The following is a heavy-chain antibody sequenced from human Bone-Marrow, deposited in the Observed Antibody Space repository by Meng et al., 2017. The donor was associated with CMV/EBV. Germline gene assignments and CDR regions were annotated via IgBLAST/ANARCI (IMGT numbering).Heavy chain of an antibody. Sequence: GSFSSYAISWVRQAPGQGLEWMGGIIPIFGTTNYAQKFQGRVTITVDKSTSTAYMELSSLRSEDTAIYYCARGEFYYDGSGYRSFDYWGQGTLVTVSS. CDR3: ARGEFYYDGSGYRSFDY. CDR1: GSFSSYA. CDR2: IIPIFGTT. J-gene: IGHJ4*02. V-gene: IGHV1-69*06. D-gene: IGHD3-22*01.